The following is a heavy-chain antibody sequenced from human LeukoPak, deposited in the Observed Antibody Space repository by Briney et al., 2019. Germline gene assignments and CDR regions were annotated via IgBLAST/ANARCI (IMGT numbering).Heavy chain of an antibody. CDR2: IWYDGSNK. D-gene: IGHD1-26*01. J-gene: IGHJ4*02. CDR1: GFTFSSYG. Sequence: GRSLRLSCAASGFTFSSYGMHWVRQAPGKGLEWVAAIWYDGSNKYYADSVKGRFTISRDNTKNTLYLQMNSLRAEDTAVYYCARGIVGATIGYFDYWGQGTLVTVSS. V-gene: IGHV3-33*01. CDR3: ARGIVGATIGYFDY.